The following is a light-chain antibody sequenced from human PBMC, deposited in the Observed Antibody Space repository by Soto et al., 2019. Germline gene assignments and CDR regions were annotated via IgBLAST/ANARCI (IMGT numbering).Light chain of an antibody. J-gene: IGKJ1*01. CDR3: LQDFTYPRT. CDR2: SAS. CDR1: QGIRNE. Sequence: AIQMTQSPSSVSASVGDRVTITCRASQGIRNELGWYQQKPEKAPKLLIYSASSLQSGVPSRFSGSGSGTDFILTISGLQPEDFAAYFCLQDFTYPRTFGQGTKVDIK. V-gene: IGKV1-6*01.